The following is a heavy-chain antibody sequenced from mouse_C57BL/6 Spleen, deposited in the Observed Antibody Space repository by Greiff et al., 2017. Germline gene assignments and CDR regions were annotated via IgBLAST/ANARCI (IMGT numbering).Heavy chain of an antibody. J-gene: IGHJ2*01. D-gene: IGHD1-1*01. CDR1: GYTFTSYW. Sequence: QVQLQQPGAELVKPGASVKMSCKASGYTFTSYWITWVKQRPGQGLDWIGDIYPGSGSTNYNEKFKSKGTLTVDTSSGTAYMQLSSLKSEDSAVYYCARGATVVAKGGDYWGQGTTLTVSS. CDR2: IYPGSGST. CDR3: ARGATVVAKGGDY. V-gene: IGHV1-55*01.